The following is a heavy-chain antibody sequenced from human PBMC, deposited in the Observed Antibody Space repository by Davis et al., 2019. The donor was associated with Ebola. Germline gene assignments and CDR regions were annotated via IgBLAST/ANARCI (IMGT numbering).Heavy chain of an antibody. D-gene: IGHD6-13*01. J-gene: IGHJ6*04. Sequence: ASVKVSCKASGYTFKNYAISWVRQAPGQGLEWMGWISAYNGNTNYAQILQGRVTMTTDTSTGTAYMELRSLRSEDTAVYYCARARYSSSWYMGGMDVWGKGTTVTVSS. CDR1: GYTFKNYA. V-gene: IGHV1-18*01. CDR2: ISAYNGNT. CDR3: ARARYSSSWYMGGMDV.